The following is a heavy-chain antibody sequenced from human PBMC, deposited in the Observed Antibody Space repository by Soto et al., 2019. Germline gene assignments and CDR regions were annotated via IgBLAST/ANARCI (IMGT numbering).Heavy chain of an antibody. V-gene: IGHV1-24*01. D-gene: IGHD3-22*01. Sequence: GSVKVSRKVSGYSLTDISIPWVRLAPGQGLEWMGGFDPEEDDTIYVQKFQGRVTMTEDTSTDTAYMELSSLRSDDTALHHCTTDTYYGSSGYSWLDPWGQGIQVTVSS. CDR1: GYSLTDIS. J-gene: IGHJ5*02. CDR2: FDPEEDDT. CDR3: TTDTYYGSSGYSWLDP.